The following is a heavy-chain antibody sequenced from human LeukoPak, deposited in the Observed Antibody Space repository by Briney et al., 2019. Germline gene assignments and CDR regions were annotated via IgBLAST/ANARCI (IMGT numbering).Heavy chain of an antibody. CDR3: ARDLGYSYGNADAFDI. CDR1: GGSVSSGSYY. CDR2: IYYSGST. D-gene: IGHD5-18*01. V-gene: IGHV4-61*01. J-gene: IGHJ3*02. Sequence: PSETLSLTCTVSGGSVSSGSYYWSWIRQPPGKGLEWIGYIYYSGSTNYNPSLKSRVTISVDTSKNQFSLKLSSVTAADTAVYYCARDLGYSYGNADAFDIWGQGQWSPSLQ.